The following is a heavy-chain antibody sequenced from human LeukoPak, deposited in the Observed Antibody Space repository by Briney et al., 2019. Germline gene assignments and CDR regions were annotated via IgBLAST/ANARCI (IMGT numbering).Heavy chain of an antibody. J-gene: IGHJ2*01. CDR2: ISYDGTNK. V-gene: IGHV3-30*18. CDR3: AKDRGGWQQMIIGYIDL. Sequence: GGSLRLSCAAFGSTFNSYGMHWVRQAPGKGLEWVAVISYDGTNKYYVDSVKGRFTISRDNSKSTLYLQMNSLRVDDTAVYYCAKDRGGWQQMIIGYIDLWGRGTLVTVSS. CDR1: GSTFNSYG. D-gene: IGHD3-22*01.